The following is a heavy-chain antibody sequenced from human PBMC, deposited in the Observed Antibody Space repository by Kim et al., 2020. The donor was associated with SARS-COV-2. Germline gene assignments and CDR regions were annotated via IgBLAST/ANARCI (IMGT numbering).Heavy chain of an antibody. D-gene: IGHD2-15*01. Sequence: GGSLRLSCAASGFTFSSYAMHWVRQAPGKGLEWVAVISYDGSNKYYADSVKGRFTISRDNSKNTLYLQMNSLRAEDTAVYYCARVLVVVAATPDYWGQGTLVTVSS. CDR3: ARVLVVVAATPDY. CDR2: ISYDGSNK. CDR1: GFTFSSYA. V-gene: IGHV3-30*04. J-gene: IGHJ4*02.